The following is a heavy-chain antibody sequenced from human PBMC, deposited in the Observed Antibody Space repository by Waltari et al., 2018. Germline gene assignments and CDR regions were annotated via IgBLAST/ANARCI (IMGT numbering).Heavy chain of an antibody. CDR1: GGSFSGYY. J-gene: IGHJ3*02. CDR2: INHSGST. CDR3: ARVAYYNDSSGYGGAFDI. V-gene: IGHV4-34*01. D-gene: IGHD3-22*01. Sequence: QVQLQQWGAGLLKPSETLSLTCAVYGGSFSGYYWSWIRQPPGKGLAWIGEINHSGSTKYSPSLKIRVTIAVATSKTQFSLKLSSVTAADTAVYYCARVAYYNDSSGYGGAFDIWGQGTMVTVSS.